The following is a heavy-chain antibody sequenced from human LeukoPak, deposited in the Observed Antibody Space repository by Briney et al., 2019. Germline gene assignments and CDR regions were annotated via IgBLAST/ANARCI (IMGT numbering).Heavy chain of an antibody. V-gene: IGHV5-51*01. CDR2: IYPGDSDT. J-gene: IGHJ4*02. Sequence: GESLKISCQGSGYSFTTYWIGLVRQVPGRGLEWMWIIYPGDSDTRYSPSFQGQVTISADKSLSTAYLQWSSLKASDTAIYYCARQWGDCSSTSCYSAYWGQGTLVTVSS. CDR1: GYSFTTYW. D-gene: IGHD2-2*01. CDR3: ARQWGDCSSTSCYSAY.